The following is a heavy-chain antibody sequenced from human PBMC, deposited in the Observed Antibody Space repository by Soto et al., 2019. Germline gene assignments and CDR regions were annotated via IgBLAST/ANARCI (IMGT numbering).Heavy chain of an antibody. CDR1: GYTFTSYG. Sequence: ASVKVSCKASGYTFTSYGISWVRQAPGQGLEWMGWISAYNGNTNYAQKLQGRVTMTTDTSTSTAYMELRSLRSDDTAVYYCARVTDCSGGSCNSYYYCMDVWGKGTTVTVSS. J-gene: IGHJ6*03. CDR3: ARVTDCSGGSCNSYYYCMDV. V-gene: IGHV1-18*01. D-gene: IGHD2-15*01. CDR2: ISAYNGNT.